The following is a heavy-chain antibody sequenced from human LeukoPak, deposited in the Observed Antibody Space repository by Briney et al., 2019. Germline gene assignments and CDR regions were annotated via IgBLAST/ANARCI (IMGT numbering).Heavy chain of an antibody. CDR2: ISASGANK. CDR1: GFTVSSNY. J-gene: IGHJ4*02. Sequence: SGGSLRLSCAASGFTVSSNYMSWVRQAPGKGLEWVSGISASGANKYYADSVKGRFTISRDNSKNTLYLQMNSLRAEDTAVYYCAKDRVVLRYFDWSTYYFDYWGQGTLVTVSS. CDR3: AKDRVVLRYFDWSTYYFDY. D-gene: IGHD3-9*01. V-gene: IGHV3-66*02.